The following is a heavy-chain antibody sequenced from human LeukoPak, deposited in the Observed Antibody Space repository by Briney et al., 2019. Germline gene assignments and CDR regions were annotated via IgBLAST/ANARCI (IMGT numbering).Heavy chain of an antibody. Sequence: SETLSLTCSVSGGSISSNTYYWGWIRQPPGKGLEWIATINYSGTTHYNPSLKSRVTISADTSNNQLSLKLTSVTAADTAVYYCARLNLLGYCTNDVCAGGGLPFDYWGQGTLVTVSS. J-gene: IGHJ4*02. CDR2: INYSGTT. D-gene: IGHD2-8*01. V-gene: IGHV4-39*07. CDR1: GGSISSNTYY. CDR3: ARLNLLGYCTNDVCAGGGLPFDY.